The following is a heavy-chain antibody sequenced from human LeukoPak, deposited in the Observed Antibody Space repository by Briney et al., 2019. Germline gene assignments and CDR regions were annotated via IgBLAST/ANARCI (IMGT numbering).Heavy chain of an antibody. D-gene: IGHD3-10*02. CDR1: GFSFSTYW. Sequence: QAGGSLRLSCETSGFSFSTYWMSWVRQPPGKGLEWVANIRQDGSEKYYVDSVKGRFTISRDIAKQSVFLQMNSLRAEDTAVYYCAELGITMIGGVWGKGTTVTISS. J-gene: IGHJ6*04. CDR2: IRQDGSEK. V-gene: IGHV3-7*01. CDR3: AELGITMIGGV.